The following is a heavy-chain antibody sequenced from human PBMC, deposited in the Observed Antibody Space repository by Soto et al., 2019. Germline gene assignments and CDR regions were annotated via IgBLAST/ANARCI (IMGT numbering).Heavy chain of an antibody. J-gene: IGHJ5*02. Sequence: SDTLSLTCTVSGGSIISYYWSWILQPPWKGLGWIGYIYYSGSTNYNPSLKSRVTISVDTSKNQFSLKLSSVTAADTAVYYCARAVDIVAANWFDPWGQGTLVTVSS. CDR2: IYYSGST. V-gene: IGHV4-59*07. CDR1: GGSIISYY. CDR3: ARAVDIVAANWFDP. D-gene: IGHD5-12*01.